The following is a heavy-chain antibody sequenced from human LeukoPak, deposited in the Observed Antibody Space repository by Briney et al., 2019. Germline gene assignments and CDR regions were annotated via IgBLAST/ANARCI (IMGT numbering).Heavy chain of an antibody. J-gene: IGHJ4*02. CDR1: GFTFSSYS. Sequence: PGGSLRLSCAASGFTFSSYSMNWARQAPGKGLEWVSSISSSSSYIYYADSVKGRFTISRDNAKNSLYLQMNSLRAEDTAVYYCARGRDGYNYFWSFDYWGQGTLVTVSS. CDR3: ARGRDGYNYFWSFDY. CDR2: ISSSSSYI. V-gene: IGHV3-21*01. D-gene: IGHD5-24*01.